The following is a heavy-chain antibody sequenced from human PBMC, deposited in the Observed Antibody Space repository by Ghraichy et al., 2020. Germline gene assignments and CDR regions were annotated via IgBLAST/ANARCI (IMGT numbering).Heavy chain of an antibody. Sequence: GESLNISCAASGFTFSSYAMSWVRQAPGKGLQWVSAIGGSDGSTYYADSVKGRFTISRDNSKNTLYLQMNSLRAEDTAVYYCAKVRTGSYYYLDSWGQGTLVTVSS. D-gene: IGHD1-26*01. CDR2: IGGSDGST. CDR1: GFTFSSYA. V-gene: IGHV3-23*01. CDR3: AKVRTGSYYYLDS. J-gene: IGHJ4*02.